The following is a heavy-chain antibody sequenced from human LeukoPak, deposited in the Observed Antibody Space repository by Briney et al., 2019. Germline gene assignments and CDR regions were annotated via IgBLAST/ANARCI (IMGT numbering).Heavy chain of an antibody. J-gene: IGHJ4*02. Sequence: SVKVSCKASGGTFSSYAISWVRQAPGQGLKWMGRIIPILGIANYAQKFQGRVTITADKSTSTAYMELSSLRSEDTAVYYCARGLLAAAGSVYWGQGTLVTVSS. CDR3: ARGLLAAAGSVY. CDR2: IIPILGIA. CDR1: GGTFSSYA. D-gene: IGHD6-13*01. V-gene: IGHV1-69*04.